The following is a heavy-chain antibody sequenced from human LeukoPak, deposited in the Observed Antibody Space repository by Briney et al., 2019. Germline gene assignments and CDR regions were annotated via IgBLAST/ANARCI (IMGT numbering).Heavy chain of an antibody. CDR3: AREYGYCSGGSCYSPADY. CDR2: ISYDGSNK. V-gene: IGHV3-30*03. D-gene: IGHD2-15*01. J-gene: IGHJ4*02. CDR1: GFTFSSYG. Sequence: GRSLRLSCAASGFTFSSYGMHWVRQAPGKGLEWVAVISYDGSNKYYADSVKGRFTISRDNSKNTLYVQMNSLRAEDTAVYYCAREYGYCSGGSCYSPADYWGQGTLVTVSS.